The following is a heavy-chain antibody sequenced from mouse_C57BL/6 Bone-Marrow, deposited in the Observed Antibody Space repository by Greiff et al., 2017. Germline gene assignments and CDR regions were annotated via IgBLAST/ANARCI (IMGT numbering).Heavy chain of an antibody. D-gene: IGHD3-3*01. J-gene: IGHJ4*01. CDR3: ARGVGDYAMDY. V-gene: IGHV1-53*01. Sequence: QVQLQQPGTELVKPGASVKLSCKASGYTFTSYWMHWVKQRPGQGLEWIGNINPSNGGTNYNAKFKSKATLAVDKSSSTAYMQLSSLTSEDSAVYYCARGVGDYAMDYWGQGTSVTVSS. CDR1: GYTFTSYW. CDR2: INPSNGGT.